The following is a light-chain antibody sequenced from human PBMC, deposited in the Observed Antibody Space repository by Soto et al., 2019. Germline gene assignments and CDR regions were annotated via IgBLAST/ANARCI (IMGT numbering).Light chain of an antibody. J-gene: IGKJ1*01. CDR1: QSISTN. Sequence: DIHMTQSPSSLSASVGDRVTISCRASQSISTNLNWYQQKPGKAPNLLIFTASSLHRGVPSRFSGGGAGTEFTLTISSLQPEDFATYYCQQTSAFPRTFGQGTKVDVK. CDR3: QQTSAFPRT. CDR2: TAS. V-gene: IGKV1-39*01.